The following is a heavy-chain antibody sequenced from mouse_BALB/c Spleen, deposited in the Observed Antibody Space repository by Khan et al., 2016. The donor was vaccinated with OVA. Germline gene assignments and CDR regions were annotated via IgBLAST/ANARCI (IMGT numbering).Heavy chain of an antibody. D-gene: IGHD2-3*01. CDR1: GYSITTDYA. Sequence: EVQLQESGPGLVKPSQSLSLTCTVTGYSITTDYAWNWIRQFPGNQLEWMGYISYSGNTKYNPSLKSRISITRDTSKNQFFLQLKSVTTEDTARYYCARVDGGDFDYWGQGTTLTVSS. J-gene: IGHJ2*01. CDR2: ISYSGNT. CDR3: ARVDGGDFDY. V-gene: IGHV3-2*02.